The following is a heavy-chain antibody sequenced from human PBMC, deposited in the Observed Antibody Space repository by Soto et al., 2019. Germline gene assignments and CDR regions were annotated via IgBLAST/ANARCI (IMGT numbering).Heavy chain of an antibody. J-gene: IGHJ4*02. CDR2: INRDESST. D-gene: IGHD3-10*02. Sequence: EVQLVESGGGLVQPGGSLRLSCAASGFIFSNYWMHWVRQAPGKGLVWVSRINRDESSTGYADSVKGRFTVSRDNAKNTLYVQMNSLRAADTAVYYCAGEGYNVNFDYWGQGTLVSVSS. V-gene: IGHV3-74*01. CDR3: AGEGYNVNFDY. CDR1: GFIFSNYW.